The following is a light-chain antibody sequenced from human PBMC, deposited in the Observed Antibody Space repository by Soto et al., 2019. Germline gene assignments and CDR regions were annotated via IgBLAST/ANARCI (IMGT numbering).Light chain of an antibody. CDR3: SSYAGINNLGV. V-gene: IGLV2-8*01. Sequence: QSALTQPPSASGSPGQSVTISCTGTSSDVGGYKYVSWCQQHPDKAPKLMIFEVNKRPSGVPDRFSGSKSGNTASLTVSGLQAEDEADYYCSSYAGINNLGVFGTGTKLTVL. CDR1: SSDVGGYKY. CDR2: EVN. J-gene: IGLJ1*01.